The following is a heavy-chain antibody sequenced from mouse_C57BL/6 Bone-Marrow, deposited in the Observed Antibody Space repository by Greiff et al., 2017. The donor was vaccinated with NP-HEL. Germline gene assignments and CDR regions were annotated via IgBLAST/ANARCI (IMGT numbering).Heavy chain of an antibody. Sequence: VQLQQSGPELVKPGDSVKISCKASGYSFTGYFMNWVMQSHGKSLEWIGRINPYNGDTFYNQKFKGKATLTVDKSSSTAHMELRSLTSEDSAVYYCARSTMVTTGYYFYYWGQGTTLTVSS. V-gene: IGHV1-20*01. D-gene: IGHD2-2*01. CDR3: ARSTMVTTGYYFYY. CDR1: GYSFTGYF. CDR2: INPYNGDT. J-gene: IGHJ2*01.